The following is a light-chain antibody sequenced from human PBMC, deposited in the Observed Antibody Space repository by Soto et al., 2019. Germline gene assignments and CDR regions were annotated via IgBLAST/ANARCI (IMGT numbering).Light chain of an antibody. CDR1: QSVSSNF. CDR3: QQYGSSGT. Sequence: EIVLTQSPGTLSLSPGERATLCCRASQSVSSNFLAWFQQKPGQAPRLLIYAASSRATGIPDRFSGSGSGTDFTLTISRLEPEDFAVYYCQQYGSSGTFGQGTKVDIK. V-gene: IGKV3-20*01. CDR2: AAS. J-gene: IGKJ1*01.